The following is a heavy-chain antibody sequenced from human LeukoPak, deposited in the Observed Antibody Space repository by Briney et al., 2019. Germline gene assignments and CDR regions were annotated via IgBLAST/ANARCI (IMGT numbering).Heavy chain of an antibody. J-gene: IGHJ3*02. V-gene: IGHV3-21*01. CDR1: GFTFSSYS. CDR2: ISSSSSYI. Sequence: GGSLRLSCAASGFTFSSYSMNWVLQAPGKGLEWVSSISSSSSYIYYADSVKGRFTISRDNAKNSLYLQMNSLRAEDTAVYYCARDLYDRCSFDIWGQGTMVTVSS. D-gene: IGHD3-22*01. CDR3: ARDLYDRCSFDI.